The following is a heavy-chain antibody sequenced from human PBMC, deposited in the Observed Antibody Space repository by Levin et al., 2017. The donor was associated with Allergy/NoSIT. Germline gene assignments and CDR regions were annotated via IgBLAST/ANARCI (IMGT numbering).Heavy chain of an antibody. CDR1: GFTFSSSA. J-gene: IGHJ4*02. V-gene: IGHV3-30-3*01. CDR3: ARELGYCSSTSCYISHFDY. CDR2: ISYDGSNK. D-gene: IGHD2-2*02. Sequence: LSLTCAASGFTFSSSAMHWVRQAPGKGLEWVAVISYDGSNKYYADSVKGRFTISRDNSKNTLYLQMNSLRAEDTAVYYCARELGYCSSTSCYISHFDYWGQGTLVTVSS.